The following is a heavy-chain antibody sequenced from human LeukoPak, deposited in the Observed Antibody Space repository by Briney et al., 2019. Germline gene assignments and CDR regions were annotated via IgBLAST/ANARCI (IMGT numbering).Heavy chain of an antibody. CDR3: AKVRAYCGGDCYSNWFDP. CDR2: INSDGSST. Sequence: PGVSLRLSCAASGFTFSSYWMHWVRQAPGKGLVWVSRINSDGSSTSYADSVKGRFTISRDNAKNTLYLQMNSLRAEDTAVYYCAKVRAYCGGDCYSNWFDPWGQGTLVTVSS. V-gene: IGHV3-74*01. CDR1: GFTFSSYW. J-gene: IGHJ5*02. D-gene: IGHD2-21*02.